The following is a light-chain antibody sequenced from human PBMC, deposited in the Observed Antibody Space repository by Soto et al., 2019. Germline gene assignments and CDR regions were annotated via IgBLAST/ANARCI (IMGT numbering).Light chain of an antibody. CDR1: SSDVGGYNY. V-gene: IGLV2-14*01. CDR2: EVS. CDR3: SSYAGRTLYV. J-gene: IGLJ1*01. Sequence: QSVLTQPASVSGSPGQSITISCTGTSSDVGGYNYVSWYQQHPGKAPKLMIYEVSNRPSGVSNRFSGSKSGNTASLTISGLQAADEADYYCSSYAGRTLYVFGTRTKVTVL.